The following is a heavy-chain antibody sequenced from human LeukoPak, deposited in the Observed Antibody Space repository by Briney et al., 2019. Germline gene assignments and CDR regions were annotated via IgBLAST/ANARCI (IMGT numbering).Heavy chain of an antibody. CDR1: GYTFTGYY. J-gene: IGHJ4*02. V-gene: IGHV1-2*02. CDR2: INPNSGGT. Sequence: GASVKVSCKASGYTFTGYYMHWVRPAPGQGLEWMGWINPNSGGTNYAQKFRGRVTINRDTSISTAYMEVSRLRSDDTAVYYCARAYYVFWSGVRYWGQGTLVTVSS. D-gene: IGHD3-3*01. CDR3: ARAYYVFWSGVRY.